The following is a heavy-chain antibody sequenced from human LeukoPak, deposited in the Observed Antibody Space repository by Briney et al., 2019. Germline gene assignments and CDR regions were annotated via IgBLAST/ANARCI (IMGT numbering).Heavy chain of an antibody. Sequence: ASVKVSCKASGYTFTGYYMHWMRQAPGQGLEWMGRINPNSGGTNYAQKFQGRVTMTGDTSISTAYMELSRLRSDDTAVYYCAVSPGIASRKIFDYWGQGTLVTVSS. D-gene: IGHD6-13*01. CDR2: INPNSGGT. CDR1: GYTFTGYY. CDR3: AVSPGIASRKIFDY. J-gene: IGHJ4*02. V-gene: IGHV1-2*06.